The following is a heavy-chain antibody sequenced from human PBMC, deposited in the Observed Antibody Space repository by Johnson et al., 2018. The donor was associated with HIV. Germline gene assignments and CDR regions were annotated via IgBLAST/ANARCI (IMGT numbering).Heavy chain of an antibody. CDR2: ISYDGSNE. CDR3: ARDSFIAVTLSDAFDI. Sequence: QVQLVESGGGVVQPGGSLRLSCAASGFAFSNYAIHWVRQAPGKGLEWMAIISYDGSNEYYADSVKGRFTISRDNSKNTLYLHMSSLRAEDTALYYCARDSFIAVTLSDAFDIWGQGTVVTVSS. J-gene: IGHJ3*02. D-gene: IGHD6-19*01. CDR1: GFAFSNYA. V-gene: IGHV3-30-3*01.